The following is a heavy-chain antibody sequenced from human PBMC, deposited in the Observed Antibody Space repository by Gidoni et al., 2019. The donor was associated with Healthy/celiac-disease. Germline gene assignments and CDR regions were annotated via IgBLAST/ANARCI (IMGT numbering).Heavy chain of an antibody. CDR3: ARDRVGATDFDY. J-gene: IGHJ4*02. CDR1: GFTFSSYS. D-gene: IGHD1-26*01. V-gene: IGHV3-21*01. Sequence: EVQLVESGGGLVKPGGSLRLSCAASGFTFSSYSRNWVRQAPGKGLEWVSSISSRSSYIYYADSVKGRFTISRDNAKNSLYLQMNSLRAEDTAVYYCARDRVGATDFDYWGQGTLVTVSS. CDR2: ISSRSSYI.